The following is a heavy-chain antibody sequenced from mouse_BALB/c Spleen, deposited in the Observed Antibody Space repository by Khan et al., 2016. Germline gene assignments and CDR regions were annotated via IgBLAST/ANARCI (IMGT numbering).Heavy chain of an antibody. CDR3: ARIYGNYVFTY. CDR2: IHYSGNT. Sequence: EVKLLESGPDLVKPSQSLSLTCTVTGYSITSGYSWHWIRQFPGNKLEWMGYIHYSGNTNYNPSLTSRISITRDTSKNQFFLHLNSVTTEDTATYYCARIYGNYVFTYWGQGTLVTVSA. CDR1: GYSITSGYS. J-gene: IGHJ3*01. D-gene: IGHD2-1*01. V-gene: IGHV3-1*02.